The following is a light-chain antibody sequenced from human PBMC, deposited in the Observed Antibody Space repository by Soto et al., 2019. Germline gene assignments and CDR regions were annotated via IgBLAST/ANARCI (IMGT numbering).Light chain of an antibody. CDR2: DAS. CDR3: QHYNSWPT. CDR1: QSVSSN. Sequence: ETVMTQSPATLSVSPGERATLSCRASQSVSSNLAWYQQKPGQAPRLPIYDASTRATGIPTRFSGSGSGTEFSLTISSLQSEDFAVYYCQHYNSWPTLGQGTKVDIK. J-gene: IGKJ1*01. V-gene: IGKV3-15*01.